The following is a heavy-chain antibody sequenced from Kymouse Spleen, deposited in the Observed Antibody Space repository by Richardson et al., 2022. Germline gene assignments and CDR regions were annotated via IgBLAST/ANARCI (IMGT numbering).Heavy chain of an antibody. CDR1: GFTFSSYG. V-gene: IGHV3-33*01. J-gene: IGHJ6*02. CDR3: ARGPRIAVAGNYYYYGMDV. Sequence: QVQLVESGGGVVQPGRSLRLSCAASGFTFSSYGMHWVRQAPGKGLEWVAVIWYDGSNKYYADSVKGRFTISRDNSKNTLYLQMNSLRAEDTAVYYCARGPRIAVAGNYYYYGMDVWGQGTTVTVSS. CDR2: IWYDGSNK. D-gene: IGHD6-19*01.